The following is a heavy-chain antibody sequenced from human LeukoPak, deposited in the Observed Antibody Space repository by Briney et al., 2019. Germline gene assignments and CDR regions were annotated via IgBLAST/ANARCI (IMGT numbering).Heavy chain of an antibody. D-gene: IGHD2-2*01. CDR2: ITPILGIA. Sequence: ASVKVSCKASGGTFSSYTISWVRQAPGQGLEWMGRITPILGIANYAQKFQGRVTITADKSTSTAYMELSSLRSEDMAVYYCARAGHWGSSTSSNYMDVWGKGTTVTVSS. J-gene: IGHJ6*03. CDR3: ARAGHWGSSTSSNYMDV. CDR1: GGTFSSYT. V-gene: IGHV1-69*02.